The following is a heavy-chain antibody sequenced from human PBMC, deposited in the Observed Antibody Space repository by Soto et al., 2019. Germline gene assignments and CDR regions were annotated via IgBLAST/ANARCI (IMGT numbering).Heavy chain of an antibody. J-gene: IGHJ4*02. D-gene: IGHD6-19*01. CDR1: GFTFSGSA. CDR3: TRPVAVAGTVY. Sequence: GGSLRLSCAASGFTFSGSAMHWVRQASGKGLEWVGRIRSKANSYATAYAASVKGRFTISRDDSKNTAYLQMNSLKTEDTAVYYCTRPVAVAGTVYWGQGTLVTVSS. CDR2: IRSKANSYAT. V-gene: IGHV3-73*01.